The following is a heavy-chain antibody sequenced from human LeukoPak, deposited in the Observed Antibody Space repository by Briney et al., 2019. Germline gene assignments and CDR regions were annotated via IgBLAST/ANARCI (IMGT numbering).Heavy chain of an antibody. CDR2: ISYDGSRK. CDR1: GFTFSNFA. CDR3: ARDHSYGYAYSFDF. V-gene: IGHV3-30*02. D-gene: IGHD5-18*01. Sequence: PGGSLRLSCATSGFTFSNFAMHWVRLAPGKGLHWVSFISYDGSRKYYADSVKGRFTISRDSSNSTVYFDMNSLGPEDTAVYFCARDHSYGYAYSFDFWGRGNLVTVSS. J-gene: IGHJ4*02.